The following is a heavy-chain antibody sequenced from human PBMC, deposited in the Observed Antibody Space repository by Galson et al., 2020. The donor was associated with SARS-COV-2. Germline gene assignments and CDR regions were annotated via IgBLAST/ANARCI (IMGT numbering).Heavy chain of an antibody. J-gene: IGHJ4*02. Sequence: SQTLSLTCTVSGASISSNVYWGWIRQPPGKGLEWIGSIYYSGSTHYNPSLKSRVTISVDTSKNQFSLRLSSVTAADTAVYYCARLVGCSGNSCVDYWCQGTLVTVSS. V-gene: IGHV4-39*01. CDR2: IYYSGST. CDR1: GASISSNVY. CDR3: ARLVGCSGNSCVDY. D-gene: IGHD2-2*01.